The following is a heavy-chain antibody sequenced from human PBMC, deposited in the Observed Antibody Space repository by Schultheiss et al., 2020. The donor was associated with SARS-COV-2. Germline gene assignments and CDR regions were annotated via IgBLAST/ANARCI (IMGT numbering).Heavy chain of an antibody. D-gene: IGHD3-22*01. J-gene: IGHJ4*02. CDR1: GFTFSSYW. Sequence: GGSLRLSCAASGFTFSSYWMSWVRQAPGKGLEWVANIKQDGSEKYYVDSVKGRFTISRDNAKNSLYLQMNSLRAEDTAVYYCARECGPYYYDCSGQDYWGQGTLVTVSS. CDR2: IKQDGSEK. CDR3: ARECGPYYYDCSGQDY. V-gene: IGHV3-7*03.